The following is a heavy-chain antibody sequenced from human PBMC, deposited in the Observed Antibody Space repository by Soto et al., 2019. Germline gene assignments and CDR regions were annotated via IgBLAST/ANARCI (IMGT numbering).Heavy chain of an antibody. CDR1: GYPFTSYG. J-gene: IGHJ4*02. CDR2: ISAYNGNT. D-gene: IGHD3-3*01. Sequence: GASVKVSCKPSGYPFTSYGISWVRQAPGQGLEWMGWISAYNGNTNYAQKLQGRVTMTTETSTSTAYMELRSLRSDDTAVYYCARDDEDFWSGYPDYWGQGTLVTVT. CDR3: ARDDEDFWSGYPDY. V-gene: IGHV1-18*01.